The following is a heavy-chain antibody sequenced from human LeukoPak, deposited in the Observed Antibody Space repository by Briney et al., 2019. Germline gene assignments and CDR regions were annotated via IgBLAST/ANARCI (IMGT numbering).Heavy chain of an antibody. CDR1: GYTFTGYY. V-gene: IGHV1-2*02. D-gene: IGHD2-2*01. Sequence: ASVKVPCKASGYTFTGYYMHWVRQAPGQGLEWMGWINPNSGGTNYAQKFQGRVTMTRDTSISTAYMELSRLRSDDTAVYYCASAGYCSSTSCPSGDIWGQGTMVTVSS. CDR3: ASAGYCSSTSCPSGDI. CDR2: INPNSGGT. J-gene: IGHJ3*02.